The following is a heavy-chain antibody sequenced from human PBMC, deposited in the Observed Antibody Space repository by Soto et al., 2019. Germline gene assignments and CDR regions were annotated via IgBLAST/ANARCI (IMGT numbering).Heavy chain of an antibody. D-gene: IGHD3-3*01. V-gene: IGHV3-30*18. J-gene: IGHJ6*02. CDR2: ISDDGSNK. Sequence: PGGSLRLSCAASGFTFSNYGMHWVRQAPCKGLEWVAFISDDGSNKYYADSMKGRFTMSRDNSKRTLYLQMSSLRVEDTAVYYCTKRRNVLRFLEWSSGMEVWGQGTTVTVSS. CDR3: TKRRNVLRFLEWSSGMEV. CDR1: GFTFSNYG.